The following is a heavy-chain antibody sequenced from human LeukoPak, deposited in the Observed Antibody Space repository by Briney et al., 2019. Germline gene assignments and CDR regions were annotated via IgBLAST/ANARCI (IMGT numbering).Heavy chain of an antibody. J-gene: IGHJ4*02. D-gene: IGHD2-21*01. CDR1: GFTFSDHY. Sequence: PGGSLRLSCAASGFTFSDHYMDWVRQAPGKGLEWVGRTRNKANSYTTEYAASVKGRFTISRDDSKNMLYLQMNSLKTEDTAVYYCITPLPYSAQGGQGTLVTVSS. CDR3: ITPLPYSAQ. V-gene: IGHV3-72*01. CDR2: TRNKANSYTT.